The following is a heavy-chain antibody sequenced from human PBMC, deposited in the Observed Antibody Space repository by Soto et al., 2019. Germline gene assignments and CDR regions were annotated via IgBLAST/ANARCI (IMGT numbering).Heavy chain of an antibody. CDR1: GGSFSGYY. V-gene: IGHV4-34*01. CDR3: ARGHLTRATVTTGHYYYYGMDV. J-gene: IGHJ6*02. CDR2: INHSGST. Sequence: QVQLQQWGAGLLKPSETLSLTCAVYGGSFSGYYWSWIRQPPGTGLEWIGEINHSGSTNYNPSLRSRVTISEDTSKNQFSLKLSSVTAADTAVYYCARGHLTRATVTTGHYYYYGMDVWGQGTTVTVSS. D-gene: IGHD4-17*01.